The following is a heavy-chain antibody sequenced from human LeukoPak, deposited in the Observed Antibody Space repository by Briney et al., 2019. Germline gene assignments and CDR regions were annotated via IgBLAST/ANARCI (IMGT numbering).Heavy chain of an antibody. J-gene: IGHJ6*02. CDR2: ISSNGGST. Sequence: GGSLRLSCAASGFTFSSYAMHWVRQAPGKGLEYVSAISSNGGSTYYANSVKGRFTISRDNSKNTLYLQMGSLRAEDMAVYYXARDGYYGSGSYTLGYYGMDVWGQGTTVTVSS. CDR1: GFTFSSYA. D-gene: IGHD3-10*01. CDR3: ARDGYYGSGSYTLGYYGMDV. V-gene: IGHV3-64*01.